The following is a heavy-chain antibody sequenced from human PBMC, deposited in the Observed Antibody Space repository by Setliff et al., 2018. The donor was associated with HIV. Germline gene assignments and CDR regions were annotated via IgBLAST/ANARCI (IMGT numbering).Heavy chain of an antibody. Sequence: GASVKVSCKSSGYTFTGSFMHWVRQAPGQGLEWMGWINCNSGGTNYAQNFQGRVTMTRDTSISTAYMELSRLRSDDTAVYYCARGHSTVDFDYWGQGTLVTVSS. V-gene: IGHV1-2*02. J-gene: IGHJ4*02. D-gene: IGHD4-17*01. CDR3: ARGHSTVDFDY. CDR1: GYTFTGSF. CDR2: INCNSGGT.